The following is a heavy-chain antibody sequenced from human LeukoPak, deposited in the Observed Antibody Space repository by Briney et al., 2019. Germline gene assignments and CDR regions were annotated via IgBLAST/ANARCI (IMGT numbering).Heavy chain of an antibody. Sequence: GGSLRLSCAASGFTFSSYSMNWVRQAPGKGLEWVSSISSSSSYIYYADSGKGRFTISRDNAKNSLYLQMNSLRAEDTAVYYCARGVVVAANGAYWFDPWGQGTLVTVSS. J-gene: IGHJ5*02. D-gene: IGHD2-15*01. V-gene: IGHV3-21*01. CDR3: ARGVVVAANGAYWFDP. CDR1: GFTFSSYS. CDR2: ISSSSSYI.